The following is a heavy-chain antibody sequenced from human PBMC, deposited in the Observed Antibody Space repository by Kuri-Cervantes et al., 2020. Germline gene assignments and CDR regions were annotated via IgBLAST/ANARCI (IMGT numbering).Heavy chain of an antibody. Sequence: SETLSLTCAVSGGSISSGGYSWSWIRQPPGKGLEWIGYIYHSGSTYYNPSLKSRVTISVDTSKNQFSLKLSSVTAADTAVYYCARGGTTVTDYYFDYWGQGALVTVSS. V-gene: IGHV4-30-2*05. D-gene: IGHD4-17*01. J-gene: IGHJ4*02. CDR2: IYHSGST. CDR3: ARGGTTVTDYYFDY. CDR1: GGSISSGGYS.